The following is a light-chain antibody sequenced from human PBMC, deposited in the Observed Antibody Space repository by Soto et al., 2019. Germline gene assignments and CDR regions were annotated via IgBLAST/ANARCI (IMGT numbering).Light chain of an antibody. CDR3: QQYGSSP. Sequence: EIVLTQSPATLSLSPGERATLSCRASQSVSSSYLACHQQKPGQAPSLLIYGASSRATGIPDRFSGSGSGTDFTLTISRLEPEVYAVYYCQQYGSSPFGQGTRLEI. CDR1: QSVSSSY. J-gene: IGKJ5*01. CDR2: GAS. V-gene: IGKV3-20*01.